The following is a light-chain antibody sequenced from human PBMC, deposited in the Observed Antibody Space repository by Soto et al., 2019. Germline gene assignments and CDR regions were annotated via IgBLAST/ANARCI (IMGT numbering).Light chain of an antibody. V-gene: IGLV2-14*01. CDR3: SSYTSXSTL. CDR2: AVT. Sequence: QSSLTQPASVSGSPVQSITISCTGTSSDDCGYNYVSWYQQHPGKAPKLMIYAVTDRPSGVSSRFSGSKSGNTASLTISGLQAEDEADYYCSSYTSXSTLFGTGTKGXV. CDR1: SSDDCGYNY. J-gene: IGLJ1*01.